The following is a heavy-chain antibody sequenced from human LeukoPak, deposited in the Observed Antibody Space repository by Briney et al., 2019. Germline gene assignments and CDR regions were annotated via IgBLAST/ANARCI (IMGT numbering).Heavy chain of an antibody. D-gene: IGHD4-11*01. V-gene: IGHV3-21*01. J-gene: IGHJ5*02. Sequence: GGSLRLSCAASGFTFSSYSMNWVRQAPGKGLEWVSSISSSSSYIYYADSVKGRFTISGDNAKNSLYLQMNSLRAEDTAVYYCARGGVTTNWFDPWGQGTLVTVSS. CDR1: GFTFSSYS. CDR3: ARGGVTTNWFDP. CDR2: ISSSSSYI.